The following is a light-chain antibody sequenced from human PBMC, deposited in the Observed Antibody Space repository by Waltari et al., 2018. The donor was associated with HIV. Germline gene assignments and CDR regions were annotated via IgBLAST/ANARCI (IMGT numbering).Light chain of an antibody. J-gene: IGLJ3*02. CDR2: KER. V-gene: IGLV3-1*01. CDR1: KLEDKY. CDR3: QAWDGSNGV. Sequence: SYELTQPPSVSVSPGQTASITCSGDKLEDKYVCWYHQKPGQSPGLALYKERERPSGIPHRFSASNSGNTATLTISGTQATDDADYFCQAWDGSNGVFGGGTKLTVL.